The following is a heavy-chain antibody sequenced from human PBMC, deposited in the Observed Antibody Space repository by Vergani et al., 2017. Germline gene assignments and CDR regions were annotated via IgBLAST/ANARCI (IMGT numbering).Heavy chain of an antibody. CDR3: ARGSCLGGSCYKPLFDY. J-gene: IGHJ4*02. D-gene: IGHD2-15*01. CDR1: GGSINSHNYY. V-gene: IGHV4-61*02. CDR2: IHTSGST. Sequence: QVQLQESGPGLVKPSQTLSLTCTVSGGSINSHNYYWSWIRQPAGKGLEWIWRIHTSGSTNYNPSLKSRVTMSEDTSKNQFSLNLTSVTAADTAVYFCARGSCLGGSCYKPLFDYWGQGTLVTVSS.